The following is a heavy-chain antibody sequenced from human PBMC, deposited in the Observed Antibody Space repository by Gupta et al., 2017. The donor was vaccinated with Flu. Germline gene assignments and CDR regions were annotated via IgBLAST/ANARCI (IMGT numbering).Heavy chain of an antibody. J-gene: IGHJ3*01. D-gene: IGHD2-15*01. V-gene: IGHV3-15*01. CDR1: GFTFSDAW. CDR2: IKSNPDGGTS. CDR3: TTDLSGGYAYDV. Sequence: ASGFTFSDAWMTWVRQAPGRGLEWVGRIKSNPDGGTSDYATPVKGRFTISRDDSKNTLYLQMNSLKTGDTAVYYCTTDLSGGYAYDVWGQGTDVTVSS.